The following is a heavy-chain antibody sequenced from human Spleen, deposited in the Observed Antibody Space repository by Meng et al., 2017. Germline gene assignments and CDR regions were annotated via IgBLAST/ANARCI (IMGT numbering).Heavy chain of an antibody. V-gene: IGHV1-2*02. Sequence: ASVKVSCKASGYTFTGHYMYWVRQAPGQGLEWMGWINPNTGGTNYAQKFQGRVTMTRDTSITTAYMELSRLRSDDTAVYYCARVTGGDLITFGGVIGQSAAFDIWGQGTMVTVSS. CDR1: GYTFTGHY. CDR3: ARVTGGDLITFGGVIGQSAAFDI. D-gene: IGHD3-16*02. CDR2: INPNTGGT. J-gene: IGHJ3*02.